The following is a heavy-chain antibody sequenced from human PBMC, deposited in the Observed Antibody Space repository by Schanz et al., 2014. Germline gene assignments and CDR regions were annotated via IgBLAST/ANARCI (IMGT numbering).Heavy chain of an antibody. D-gene: IGHD6-13*01. CDR3: ARDGEAAADCDY. J-gene: IGHJ4*02. Sequence: QVQLVQSGAEVKKPGASVKVSCKASGYTFTSYYMHWVRQAPGQGLEWMGIINPSGGSTSYAQKFEGRVTMTRDTSTSTVYMELSSLRSEDTAVYYCARDGEAAADCDYWGQGTLVTVSS. CDR1: GYTFTSYY. V-gene: IGHV1-46*01. CDR2: INPSGGST.